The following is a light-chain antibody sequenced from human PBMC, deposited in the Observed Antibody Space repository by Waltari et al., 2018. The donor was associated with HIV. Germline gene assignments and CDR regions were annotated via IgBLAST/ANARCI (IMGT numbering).Light chain of an antibody. Sequence: SYELTQPSSVSVSPGPTARTTCSGDALTKTYAYWYPQKPGQAPVLVIYKDSERPSGIPGRFSGSTSGTTVTLTISGVQAEDEAEYYCQSADSSGTYPVVFGGGTKLTVL. CDR2: KDS. CDR1: ALTKTY. J-gene: IGLJ2*01. V-gene: IGLV3-25*03. CDR3: QSADSSGTYPVV.